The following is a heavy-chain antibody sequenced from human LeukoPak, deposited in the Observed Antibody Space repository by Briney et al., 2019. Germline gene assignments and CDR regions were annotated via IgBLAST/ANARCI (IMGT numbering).Heavy chain of an antibody. CDR3: ARGPVSTHGMDV. Sequence: ASVTVSCKASGYTFTSYDINWVRQATGQGLEWKGWKNPNSGRTAFAQKFQGRLTMTMNTSISTAYMELSSLTSEDTAVYYCARGPVSTHGMDVWGQGTTVTVSS. D-gene: IGHD2-2*01. V-gene: IGHV1-8*01. CDR1: GYTFTSYD. CDR2: KNPNSGRT. J-gene: IGHJ6*02.